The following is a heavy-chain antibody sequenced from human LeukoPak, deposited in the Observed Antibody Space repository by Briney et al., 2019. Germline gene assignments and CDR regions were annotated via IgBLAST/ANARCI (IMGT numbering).Heavy chain of an antibody. CDR1: GGSISSGDYY. J-gene: IGHJ5*02. Sequence: PSETLSLTCTVSGGSISSGDYYWSWIRQPPGKGLEWIGYIYYSGSTNYNPSLKSRVTISVDTSKNQFSLKLTSVTAADTAVYYCGRHECSGGSCSFDPWGQGTLVTVSS. D-gene: IGHD2-15*01. CDR3: GRHECSGGSCSFDP. CDR2: IYYSGST. V-gene: IGHV4-61*08.